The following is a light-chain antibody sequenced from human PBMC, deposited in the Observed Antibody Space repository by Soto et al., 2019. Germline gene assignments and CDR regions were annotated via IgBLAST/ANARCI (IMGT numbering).Light chain of an antibody. CDR2: DAS. Sequence: DIVLTQSPGTLSLSPGERATLSCRASQSVSSSYLAWYQQRPGQAPRLLMYDASSRATGIPDRFSGSGSGTDFTLTISRLEPGDFAVYYCQQYGSSPFTFGPGTKLDIK. CDR1: QSVSSSY. J-gene: IGKJ3*01. CDR3: QQYGSSPFT. V-gene: IGKV3-20*01.